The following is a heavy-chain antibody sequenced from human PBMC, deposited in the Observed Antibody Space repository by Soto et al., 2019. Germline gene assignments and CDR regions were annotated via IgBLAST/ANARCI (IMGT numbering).Heavy chain of an antibody. CDR1: GYNFASYW. D-gene: IGHD6-19*01. J-gene: IGHJ4*02. Sequence: PGESLKISCKGSGYNFASYWIGWVRQKPGKGLEWMGIIYPGDSDTRYSPSFEGHVTISADKSTSTAYMQWSSLGASDTAIYYCARAHRHGWFQHFDYWGQGTLVTVYS. CDR2: IYPGDSDT. CDR3: ARAHRHGWFQHFDY. V-gene: IGHV5-51*01.